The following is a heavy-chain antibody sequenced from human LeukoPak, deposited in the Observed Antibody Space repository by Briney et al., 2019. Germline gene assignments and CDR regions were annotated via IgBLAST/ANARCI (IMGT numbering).Heavy chain of an antibody. D-gene: IGHD3-3*01. Sequence: ASVKVSCKASGYTFTSYAISWVRQAPGQGLEWMGRISTYNGHTNCAQKLQGRVTMTTDTSTSTACMELRSLRSDDTAVYYCAREGNLMDFWSGYSDYWGQGTLVTVSS. V-gene: IGHV1-18*01. J-gene: IGHJ4*02. CDR2: ISTYNGHT. CDR1: GYTFTSYA. CDR3: AREGNLMDFWSGYSDY.